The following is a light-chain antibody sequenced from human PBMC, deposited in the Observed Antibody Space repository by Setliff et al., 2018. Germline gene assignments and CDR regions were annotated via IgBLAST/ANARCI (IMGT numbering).Light chain of an antibody. J-gene: IGLJ2*01. V-gene: IGLV2-14*01. Sequence: QSALTQPASVSGSPGQSITISCTGTSSDIGGYNYVSWYQQHPGKAPKFMIYEVSNRPSGVSNRFSGSKSGNTASLTISGLQAEDEADYYCSSYTSRSTFVIFGGGTKVTVL. CDR1: SSDIGGYNY. CDR2: EVS. CDR3: SSYTSRSTFVI.